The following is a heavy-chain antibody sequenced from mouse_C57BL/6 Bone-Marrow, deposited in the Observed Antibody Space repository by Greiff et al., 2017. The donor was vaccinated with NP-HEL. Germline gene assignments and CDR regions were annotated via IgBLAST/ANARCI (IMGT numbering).Heavy chain of an antibody. D-gene: IGHD1-1*01. V-gene: IGHV5-4*01. CDR2: ISDGGSYT. Sequence: EVQRVESGGGLVKPGGSLKLSCAASGFTFSSYAMSWVRQTPEKRLEWVATISDGGSYTYYPDNVKGRFTISRDNAKNNLYLQMSHLKSEDTAMYYCARTLGDYYGDFDVWGTGTTVTVSS. J-gene: IGHJ1*03. CDR1: GFTFSSYA. CDR3: ARTLGDYYGDFDV.